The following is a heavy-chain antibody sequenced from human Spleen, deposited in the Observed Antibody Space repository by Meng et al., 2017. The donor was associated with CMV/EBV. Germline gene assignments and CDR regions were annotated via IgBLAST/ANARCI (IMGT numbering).Heavy chain of an antibody. CDR1: GLTVSNNY. D-gene: IGHD1-26*01. CDR3: ARDWAIVDGYYGMDV. J-gene: IGHJ6*02. CDR2: ISSGGRT. V-gene: IGHV3-66*02. Sequence: GGSLRLSCAASGLTVSNNYMTWVRQAPGKGLEWVSVISSGGRTYYADSVKVRFTISRDNSKNTLYLQMDSLRAEDTAAYYCARDWAIVDGYYGMDVWGQGTTVTVSS.